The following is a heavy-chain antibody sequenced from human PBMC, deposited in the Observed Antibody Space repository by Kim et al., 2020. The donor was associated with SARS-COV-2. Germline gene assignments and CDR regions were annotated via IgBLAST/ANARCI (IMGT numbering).Heavy chain of an antibody. CDR3: AKYVPYYGSSVGDYGMDV. J-gene: IGHJ6*04. V-gene: IGHV4-4*02. CDR1: GASISSSNW. Sequence: SETLSLTCAVSGASISSSNWWSWVRQSPGKGLEWIGEIYHSGSTNYNPSLQSRVTISVDKSKNQFSLKLTSVTAADPAVYYCAKYVPYYGSSVGDYGMDVGGEGTTVTVSS. D-gene: IGHD3-10*01. CDR2: IYHSGST.